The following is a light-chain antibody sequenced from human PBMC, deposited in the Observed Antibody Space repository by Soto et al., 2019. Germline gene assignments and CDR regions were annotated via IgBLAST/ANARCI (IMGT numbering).Light chain of an antibody. CDR1: QSISSW. Sequence: DIQMTQSPSTLSASVGDRVTITCRASQSISSWLAWYQQKPGKAPKLLIYDASSLESGVPSRFSGSGSGTEFTLTISSLQPDDFATYYCQKYDSALFTFGPGTKVDMK. CDR3: QKYDSALFT. J-gene: IGKJ3*01. V-gene: IGKV1-5*01. CDR2: DAS.